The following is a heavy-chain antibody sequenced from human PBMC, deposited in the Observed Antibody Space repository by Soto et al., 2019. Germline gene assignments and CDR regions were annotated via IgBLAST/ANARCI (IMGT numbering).Heavy chain of an antibody. V-gene: IGHV3-23*01. CDR1: GFSFTTYS. J-gene: IGHJ4*02. Sequence: PGRSLRLSCAASGFSFTTYSMTWVRQGPGKGLEWVSTIGTTGGSTFYADSVKGRFAISRDDSKNTLNLQMSSLRADDTALYYCATATFDYGGQGTLVXVS. CDR3: ATATFDY. CDR2: IGTTGGST.